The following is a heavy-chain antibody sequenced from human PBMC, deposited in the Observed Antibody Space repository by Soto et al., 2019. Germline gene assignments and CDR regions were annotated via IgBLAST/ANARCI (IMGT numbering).Heavy chain of an antibody. Sequence: QVQLQQWGAGLLKPSETLSLTCAVYGGSFSGYYWSWIRQPPGKGLGWIGEINHSGSTNYNPSLKSRVTISVDTSKNQFSLKLSSVTAADTAVYYCAREGRLSNWFDPWGQGTLVTVSS. D-gene: IGHD6-6*01. CDR3: AREGRLSNWFDP. J-gene: IGHJ5*02. V-gene: IGHV4-34*01. CDR2: INHSGST. CDR1: GGSFSGYY.